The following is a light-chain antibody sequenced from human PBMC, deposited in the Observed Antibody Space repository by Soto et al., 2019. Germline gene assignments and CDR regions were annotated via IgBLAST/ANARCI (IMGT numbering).Light chain of an antibody. CDR1: QSVSGY. CDR3: QQRSSWLWT. CDR2: DAS. V-gene: IGKV3-11*01. J-gene: IGKJ1*01. Sequence: EIVLTQSPATLSLSPGERATLSCRASQSVSGYLAWYQQKPGQAPRLLIYDASNRATGIPARFSGSGSGTDFTLTISSLEPEDFAVYYCQQRSSWLWTFGQGTKVEIK.